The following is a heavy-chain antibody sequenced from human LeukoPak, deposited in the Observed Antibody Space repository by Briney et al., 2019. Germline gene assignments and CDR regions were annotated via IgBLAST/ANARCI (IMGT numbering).Heavy chain of an antibody. D-gene: IGHD1-26*01. CDR1: GFPFSNYN. CDR2: ISSSSSDI. V-gene: IGHV3-21*05. J-gene: IGHJ3*01. Sequence: GSPGLSCAGPGFPFSNYNMNWVRPAPGKGVGMVFYISSSSSDIYYADSVKGRFTTSRDNAKNSLYLQMNSLRADDTAVYYCVRDPSGTYSYHTFTFWGQGTMVTVSS. CDR3: VRDPSGTYSYHTFTF.